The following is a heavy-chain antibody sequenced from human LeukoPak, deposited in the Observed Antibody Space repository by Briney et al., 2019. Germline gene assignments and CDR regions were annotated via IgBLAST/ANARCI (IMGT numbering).Heavy chain of an antibody. CDR3: ARVRMATPGYFFDY. V-gene: IGHV3-64*02. CDR2: ISSNGIST. D-gene: IGHD5-24*01. Sequence: PGGSLRLSCAAAGFTFSTSAMHWVRQAPGRGLEYVSGISSNGISTYYADSVKGRFTISRDNSKNTLFLQMGSLRPEDMAVYYCARVRMATPGYFFDYWGQGTLVTVSS. J-gene: IGHJ4*02. CDR1: GFTFSTSA.